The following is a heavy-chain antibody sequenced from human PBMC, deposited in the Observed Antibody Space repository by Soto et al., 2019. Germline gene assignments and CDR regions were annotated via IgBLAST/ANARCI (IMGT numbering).Heavy chain of an antibody. Sequence: QVQLVQSGAEVKKPGSSVKVSCKASGGTFSSYTISWVRQAPGQGLEWMGRIIPILGIANYAQKFQGRVTITADKSTSTAYMEPSSLRSEDTAVYYCARIAPAVAGLDYWGQGTLVTVSS. V-gene: IGHV1-69*02. CDR1: GGTFSSYT. CDR3: ARIAPAVAGLDY. CDR2: IIPILGIA. J-gene: IGHJ4*02. D-gene: IGHD6-19*01.